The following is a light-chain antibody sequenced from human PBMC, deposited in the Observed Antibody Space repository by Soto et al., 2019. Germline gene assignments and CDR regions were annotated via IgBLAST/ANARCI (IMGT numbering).Light chain of an antibody. CDR3: QQYITLPHT. J-gene: IGKJ2*01. Sequence: IVMTQSPATLSVSPGERVTLSCRASQSVTNNFFAWYQQKPGQAPRLLIYGISSRATGIPDRFSGSGSGTDFTLTISRLEPEDFVVYYCQQYITLPHTFGQGTKVDIK. CDR2: GIS. V-gene: IGKV3-20*01. CDR1: QSVTNNF.